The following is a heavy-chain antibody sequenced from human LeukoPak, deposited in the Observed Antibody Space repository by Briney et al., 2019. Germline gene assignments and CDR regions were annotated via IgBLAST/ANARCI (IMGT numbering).Heavy chain of an antibody. V-gene: IGHV3-74*01. CDR3: AREMGYCSGGSCYQAYYYYGMDV. CDR1: GFTFSSYW. D-gene: IGHD2-15*01. Sequence: GGSLRLSCAASGFTFSSYWMHWVRQAPGKGLVWVSRINSDGSSTSYADSVKGRFTISRDNAKNTLYLQMNSLRAEDTAVYYCAREMGYCSGGSCYQAYYYYGMDVWGQGTTVTVSS. J-gene: IGHJ6*02. CDR2: INSDGSST.